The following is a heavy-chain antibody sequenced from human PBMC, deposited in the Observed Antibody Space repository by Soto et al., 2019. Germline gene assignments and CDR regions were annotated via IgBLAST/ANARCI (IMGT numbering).Heavy chain of an antibody. D-gene: IGHD4-4*01. J-gene: IGHJ5*02. CDR2: IIPIFGTA. V-gene: IGHV1-69*13. CDR1: GGTFSSYA. Sequence: SVKVSCKASGGTFSSYAISWVRQAPGQGLEWMGGIIPIFGTANYAQKFQGRVTITADESTSTAYMELSSLRSEDTAVYYCARGLGTTVTDNWFDPWGQGTLVTVSS. CDR3: ARGLGTTVTDNWFDP.